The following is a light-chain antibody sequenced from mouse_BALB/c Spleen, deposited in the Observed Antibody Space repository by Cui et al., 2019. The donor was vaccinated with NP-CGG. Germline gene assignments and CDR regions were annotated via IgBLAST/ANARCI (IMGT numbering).Light chain of an antibody. CDR3: ALWYSNHWV. V-gene: IGLV1*01. J-gene: IGLJ1*01. Sequence: AAVTQESAPTTLPGETVTLTCRSSTGAVTTNNYANWVQEKPDHLFTGLIGGTNNRAPGVPARFSGSLIGDKAALTITGAQTEDEAIYFCALWYSNHWVFGGGTKLTVL. CDR2: GTN. CDR1: TGAVTTNNY.